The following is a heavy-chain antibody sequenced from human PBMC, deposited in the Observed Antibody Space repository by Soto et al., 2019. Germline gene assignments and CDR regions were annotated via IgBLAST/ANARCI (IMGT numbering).Heavy chain of an antibody. D-gene: IGHD6-6*01. CDR2: ISYDGSNK. V-gene: IGHV3-30*18. CDR1: GFTFSSYG. Sequence: GGSLRLSCAASGFTFSSYGMHWVRQAPGKGLEWVAVISYDGSNKYYADSVKGRFTISRDNSKNTLYLQMNSLRAEDTAVYYCAKDRLYSSSSAMGQGRLYYYGMDVWGQGTTVTVSS. CDR3: AKDRLYSSSSAMGQGRLYYYGMDV. J-gene: IGHJ6*02.